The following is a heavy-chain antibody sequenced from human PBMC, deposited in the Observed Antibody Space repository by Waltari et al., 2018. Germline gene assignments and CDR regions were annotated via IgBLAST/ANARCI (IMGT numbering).Heavy chain of an antibody. CDR2: IYTSGST. V-gene: IGHV4-4*07. D-gene: IGHD6-6*01. J-gene: IGHJ3*02. CDR3: ARVRIAARDDAFDI. CDR1: GGSISSYY. Sequence: QVQLQESGPGLVKPSETLSLTCTVSGGSISSYYWSWIRQPAGKGLEWIGRIYTSGSTNANPALKSRVTMSVDTSKNQFSLKLSSVTAADTAVYYCARVRIAARDDAFDIWGQGTMVTVSS.